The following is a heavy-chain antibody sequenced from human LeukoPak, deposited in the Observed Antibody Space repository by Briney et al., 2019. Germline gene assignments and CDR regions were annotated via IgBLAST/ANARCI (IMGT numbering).Heavy chain of an antibody. J-gene: IGHJ4*02. CDR1: GSRFTTSW. CDR2: VFPADSDA. V-gene: IGHV5-51*01. Sequence: GAPLKISCKRSGSRFTTSWISWVRQIPGKGLEWMGIVFPADSDARYSPSSQGQFTFSADKSISTVYLQWSSLKASASAMYYCARHGGAFDYWGQGTPVTVSS. D-gene: IGHD4-17*01. CDR3: ARHGGAFDY.